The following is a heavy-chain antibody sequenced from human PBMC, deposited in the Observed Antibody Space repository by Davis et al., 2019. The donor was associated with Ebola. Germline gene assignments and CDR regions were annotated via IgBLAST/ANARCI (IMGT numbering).Heavy chain of an antibody. CDR2: ISGSGGST. CDR3: TKKVPGIRPFDS. CDR1: RFTFSNYA. Sequence: GESLKISCAASRFTFSNYAMSWVRQAPGKGLEWVSAISGSGGSTYYADSVKGRFTISRENSKNTLCLQMSSLRAEDTAIYYCTKKVPGIRPFDSWGQGTLVTVSP. J-gene: IGHJ4*02. D-gene: IGHD6-19*01. V-gene: IGHV3-23*01.